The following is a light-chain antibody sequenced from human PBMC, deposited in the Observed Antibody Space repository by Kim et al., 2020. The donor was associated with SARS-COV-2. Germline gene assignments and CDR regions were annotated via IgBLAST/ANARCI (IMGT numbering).Light chain of an antibody. J-gene: IGLJ2*01. CDR1: SSNIGSNP. CDR3: AAWDDSLNGVV. Sequence: ELTQPPSASGTPGQRVTISCSGSSSNIGSNPVNWYQQFPGTAPKLLIYNNNQWPSGVPDRFSGSKSGTSASLAISGLQSEDEADYYCAAWDDSLNGVVFGGGTQLTVL. V-gene: IGLV1-44*01. CDR2: NNN.